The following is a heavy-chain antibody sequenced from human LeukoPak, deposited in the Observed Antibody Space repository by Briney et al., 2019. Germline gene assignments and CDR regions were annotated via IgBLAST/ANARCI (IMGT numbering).Heavy chain of an antibody. Sequence: ASVKVSCKVSGYPLTELSMHWVRQAPGKGLEWMGGFDPEDGETIYAQKFQGRVTMTEDTSTDTAYMELSSLRSEDTAVYYCATAHEIYYGSGRHEDAFDIWGQGTMVTVSS. CDR1: GYPLTELS. CDR2: FDPEDGET. CDR3: ATAHEIYYGSGRHEDAFDI. D-gene: IGHD3-10*01. V-gene: IGHV1-24*01. J-gene: IGHJ3*02.